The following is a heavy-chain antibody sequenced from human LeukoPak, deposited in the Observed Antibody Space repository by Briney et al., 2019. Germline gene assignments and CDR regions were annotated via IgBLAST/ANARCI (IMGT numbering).Heavy chain of an antibody. CDR3: AREKVGAIDY. Sequence: GGSLRLSCAASGFTFSSYAMHWVRQAPGKGLEWVAVISNDGRRTYYADSLKGRFTISRDNSKNTVYLQVSSLRAEDTAVYYCAREKVGAIDYRGQGTLVTVS. CDR1: GFTFSSYA. V-gene: IGHV3-30*04. J-gene: IGHJ4*02. CDR2: ISNDGRRT. D-gene: IGHD1-26*01.